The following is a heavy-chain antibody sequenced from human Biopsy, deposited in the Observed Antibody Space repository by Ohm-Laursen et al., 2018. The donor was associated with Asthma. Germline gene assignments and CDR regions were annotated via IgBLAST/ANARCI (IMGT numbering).Heavy chain of an antibody. J-gene: IGHJ6*02. D-gene: IGHD4-23*01. CDR3: ANTLTVASTYGLDV. Sequence: SLRLSCAATGLTFRNYGMHWVRQAPGKGLEWVALISFDGSTKYFADSVKGRFTISRDNSKNTLYLQMNSLRGEDTAVYYCANTLTVASTYGLDVWGQGTTVTVSS. CDR2: ISFDGSTK. V-gene: IGHV3-30*18. CDR1: GLTFRNYG.